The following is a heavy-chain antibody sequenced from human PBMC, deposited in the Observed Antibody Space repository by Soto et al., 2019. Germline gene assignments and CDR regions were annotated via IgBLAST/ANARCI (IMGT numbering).Heavy chain of an antibody. CDR3: ARDHGPYYYGSGSYYNFAFDI. Sequence: RGSLRLSCAASGFTFSSYSMNWVRQAPGKGLEWVSYISSSSSTIYYADSVKGRFTISRDNAKNSLYLQMNSLRDEDTAVYYCARDHGPYYYGSGSYYNFAFDIWGQGTMVTVSS. CDR2: ISSSSSTI. V-gene: IGHV3-48*02. J-gene: IGHJ3*02. D-gene: IGHD3-10*01. CDR1: GFTFSSYS.